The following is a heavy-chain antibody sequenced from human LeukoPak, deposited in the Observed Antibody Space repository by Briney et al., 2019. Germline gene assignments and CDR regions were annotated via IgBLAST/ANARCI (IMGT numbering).Heavy chain of an antibody. CDR3: ASLDYDFWSGLAHHYYYYYYYMDV. V-gene: IGHV3-7*01. Sequence: PGGSLRLSCAASGFTFSSYWMSWVRQAPGKGLEWVANIKQDGSEKYYVDSVKGRFTISRDNAKNSLYLQMNSLRAEDTAVYYCASLDYDFWSGLAHHYYYYYYYMDVWGKGTTVTVSS. J-gene: IGHJ6*03. CDR2: IKQDGSEK. D-gene: IGHD3-3*01. CDR1: GFTFSSYW.